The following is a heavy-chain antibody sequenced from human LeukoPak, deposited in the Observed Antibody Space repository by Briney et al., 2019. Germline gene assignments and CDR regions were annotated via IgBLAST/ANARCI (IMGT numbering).Heavy chain of an antibody. D-gene: IGHD6-19*01. CDR1: GDAMSDDF. J-gene: IGHJ5*02. V-gene: IGHV4-4*07. Sequence: SETLSLTCSVSGDAMSDDFWSWIRLPAGKGLEWIGRISTRGSTNYTPSLKSRVTMSVDTSKKHFFLRLNSVTAADTAVYYCARDSSGWYGGAPYNWFDPWGQGTLVTVSS. CDR2: ISTRGST. CDR3: ARDSSGWYGGAPYNWFDP.